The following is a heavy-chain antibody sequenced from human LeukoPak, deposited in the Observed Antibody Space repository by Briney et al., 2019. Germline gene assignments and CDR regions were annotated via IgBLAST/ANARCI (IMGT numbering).Heavy chain of an antibody. CDR1: GGSISSYY. D-gene: IGHD6-13*01. V-gene: IGHV4-59*01. J-gene: IGHJ6*03. Sequence: SETLSLTCTVSGGSISSYYWSWIRQPPGKGLEWIGYIFYSGSTNYNPSLKSRVTISVDTSKNQFFLKLSSVTAADTAVYYCARDRYRSYYYMDVWGKGTTVTVSS. CDR3: ARDRYRSYYYMDV. CDR2: IFYSGST.